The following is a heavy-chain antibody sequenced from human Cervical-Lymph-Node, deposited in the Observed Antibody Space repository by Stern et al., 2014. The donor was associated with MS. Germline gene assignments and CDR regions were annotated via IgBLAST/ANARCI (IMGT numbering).Heavy chain of an antibody. V-gene: IGHV3-30-3*01. CDR3: ARDGRSV. Sequence: VQLVESGGGVVQPGRSLRLSCAASGFTFSTYTMHWVRQAPGKGLEWVAVISSDGNSKFYADSVKARFTISRDNSKNTLFLQMNSLRTEDTAVYYCARDGRSVWGQGTLVTVSS. J-gene: IGHJ4*02. CDR2: ISSDGNSK. CDR1: GFTFSTYT.